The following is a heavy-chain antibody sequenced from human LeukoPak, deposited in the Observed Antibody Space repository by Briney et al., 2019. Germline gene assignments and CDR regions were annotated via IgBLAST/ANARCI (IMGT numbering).Heavy chain of an antibody. CDR3: AREWAHSGYDY. CDR1: GYSISSGYY. Sequence: SETLSLTCTVSGYSISSGYYWGWIRQPPGKGLEWIGRIYTSGSTNYNPSLKSRVTISVDTSKNQFSLKLSSVTAADTAVYYCAREWAHSGYDYRGQGTLVTVSS. CDR2: IYTSGST. V-gene: IGHV4-38-2*02. D-gene: IGHD5-12*01. J-gene: IGHJ4*02.